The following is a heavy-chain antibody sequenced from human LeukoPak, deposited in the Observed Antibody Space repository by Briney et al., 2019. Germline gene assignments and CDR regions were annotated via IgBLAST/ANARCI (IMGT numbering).Heavy chain of an antibody. J-gene: IGHJ4*02. CDR3: ARSGTVTTWNY. CDR1: GGSISSGGYY. V-gene: IGHV4-31*03. D-gene: IGHD4-17*01. CDR2: IYYSGTT. Sequence: SETLSLTCTVSGGSISSGGYYWSWIRQHPGKGLEWIGYIYYSGTTYYNPSLKSRVSISPDTSKNQFSLNLSSVTAADTAVYYCARSGTVTTWNYWGQGTLSPSPQ.